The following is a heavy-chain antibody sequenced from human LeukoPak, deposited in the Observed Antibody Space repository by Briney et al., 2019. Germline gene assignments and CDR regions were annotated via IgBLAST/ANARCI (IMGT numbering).Heavy chain of an antibody. CDR3: AGEPRRGNTYGFFDY. CDR1: GFTFSSYE. D-gene: IGHD5-18*01. CDR2: ISSSGSTI. J-gene: IGHJ4*02. Sequence: GGSLRLSCAASGFTFSSYEMNWVRQAPGKGLEWVSYISSSGSTIYYADSVKGRFTISRDNAKNSLFLQMNSLRAEDTAVYYCAGEPRRGNTYGFFDYWGQGTLVTVSS. V-gene: IGHV3-48*03.